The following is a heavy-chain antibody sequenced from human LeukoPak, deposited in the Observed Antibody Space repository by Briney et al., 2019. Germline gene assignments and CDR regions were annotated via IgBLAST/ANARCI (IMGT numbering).Heavy chain of an antibody. CDR1: GFTFSSYA. CDR3: ARGLVTVTTKVHYYGMDV. J-gene: IGHJ6*02. V-gene: IGHV3-30-3*01. D-gene: IGHD4-17*01. CDR2: ISYDGSNK. Sequence: GGSLRLSCAASGFTFSSYAMHWVRQAPGKGLEGVAVISYDGSNKYYADSVKGRFTISRDNSKNTLYLPMNSLRAEATAVYYCARGLVTVTTKVHYYGMDVWGQGTTVTVSS.